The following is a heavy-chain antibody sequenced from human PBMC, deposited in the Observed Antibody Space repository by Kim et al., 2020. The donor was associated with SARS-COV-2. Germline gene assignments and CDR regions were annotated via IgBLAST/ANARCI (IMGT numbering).Heavy chain of an antibody. CDR1: GFTFSSYA. J-gene: IGHJ6*02. D-gene: IGHD3-10*01. CDR3: ARPSGSGGSGSYYPPYYYGMDV. CDR2: IYSGGSST. Sequence: GGSLRLSCAASGFTFSSYAMSWVRQAPGKGLEWVSVIYSGGSSTYYADSVKGRFTISRDNSKNTLYLQMNSLRAEDTAVYYCARPSGSGGSGSYYPPYYYGMDVWGQGTTVTVSS. V-gene: IGHV3-23*03.